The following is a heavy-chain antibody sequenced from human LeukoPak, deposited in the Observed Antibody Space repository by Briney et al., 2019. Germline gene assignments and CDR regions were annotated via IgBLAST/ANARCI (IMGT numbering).Heavy chain of an antibody. Sequence: GGSLRLSCAASGFTFSSYGMSWVRQAPGKGLEWVSAISGSGGSTYYADSVKGRFTISRDNSKNTLYLQMNSLRAEDTAVYYCANWAKMIRGSGSSDDAFDIWGQGTMVTVSS. D-gene: IGHD1-26*01. V-gene: IGHV3-23*01. J-gene: IGHJ3*02. CDR1: GFTFSSYG. CDR2: ISGSGGST. CDR3: ANWAKMIRGSGSSDDAFDI.